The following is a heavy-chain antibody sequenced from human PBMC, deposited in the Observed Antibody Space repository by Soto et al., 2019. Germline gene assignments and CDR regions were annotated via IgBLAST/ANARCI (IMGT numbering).Heavy chain of an antibody. CDR2: ISTYNGNT. D-gene: IGHD2-21*02. V-gene: IGHV1-18*01. J-gene: IGHJ4*02. CDR1: GYTFTSYG. CDR3: ARSIVVVTAADY. Sequence: GASVKVSCKASGYTFTSYGISWVRQAPGQGLEWMGWISTYNGNTNHAENLQGRVTMTTDTSTSTAYMELRSLRSEDTAVYYCARSIVVVTAADYWGQGTLVTVSS.